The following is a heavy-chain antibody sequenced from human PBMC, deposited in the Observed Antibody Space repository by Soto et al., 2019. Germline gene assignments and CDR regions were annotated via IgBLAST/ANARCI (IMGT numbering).Heavy chain of an antibody. J-gene: IGHJ6*02. CDR1: GFSLTASGMR. CDR2: LDWEDTK. Sequence: SGPTLVHPTQTLTLTCTVSGFSLTASGMRVTWIRQPPGKALEWLARLDWEDTKLYSTSLKTRLTISKDTSKNQVVLTMTNVDPADTGTYYCARAFYGVDVWGQGTTVTVSS. V-gene: IGHV2-70*04. CDR3: ARAFYGVDV.